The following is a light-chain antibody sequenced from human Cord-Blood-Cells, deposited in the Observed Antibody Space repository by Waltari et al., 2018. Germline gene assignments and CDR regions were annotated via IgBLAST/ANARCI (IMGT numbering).Light chain of an antibody. J-gene: IGLJ3*02. CDR2: DVS. Sequence: QAALTQPRSVSGSPGQSVTISCPGTSSYVGGYNYVFWYQQYPGTAPKRMIYDVSNRPSGVPDRFSGSKSGNTASLTISGLQAEDEADYYCCSYAGSYTWVFGGGTKLTVL. V-gene: IGLV2-11*01. CDR3: CSYAGSYTWV. CDR1: SSYVGGYNY.